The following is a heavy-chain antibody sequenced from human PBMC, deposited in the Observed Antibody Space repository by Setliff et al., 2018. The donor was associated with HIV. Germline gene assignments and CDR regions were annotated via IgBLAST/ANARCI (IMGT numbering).Heavy chain of an antibody. CDR1: GVSISDYY. J-gene: IGHJ5*02. V-gene: IGHV4-34*01. Sequence: PSETLSLTCFVSGVSISDYYWTWIRQPPGKGLEWIGEIDHSGSTKYHASLKSRVTISVDTSKNQFSLKLSSVTAADTAVYYCARLGIAVVVFGFDPWGQGTLVTVSS. CDR2: IDHSGST. CDR3: ARLGIAVVVFGFDP. D-gene: IGHD6-19*01.